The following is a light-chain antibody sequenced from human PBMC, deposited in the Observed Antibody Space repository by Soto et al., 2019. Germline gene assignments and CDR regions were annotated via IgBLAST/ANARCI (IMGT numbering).Light chain of an antibody. CDR1: QCIRNY. CDR2: AAS. J-gene: IGKJ2*01. V-gene: IGKV1-39*01. CDR3: QQRGSSPYT. Sequence: DLQMTQSPSSLSASVGDSVTITCRASQCIRNYLNWYQQKPGRAPDLLIFAASILQSGVPSRFIGSRSRTAFTLTIIGRQPEEFATYYCQQRGSSPYTFGQGTKLEI.